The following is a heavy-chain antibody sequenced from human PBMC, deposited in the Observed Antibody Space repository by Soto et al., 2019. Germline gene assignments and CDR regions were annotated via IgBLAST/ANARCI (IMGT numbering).Heavy chain of an antibody. CDR3: ARRDSSWYLDWYFDL. CDR2: IYYSGST. J-gene: IGHJ2*01. Sequence: SETLSLTCTVSGGSISSSSYYWGWIRQPPGKGLEWIGSIYYSGSTYYNPSLKSRVTISVDTSKNQFSLKLSSVTAADTAVYYCARRDSSWYLDWYFDLWGRGTLVTVSS. V-gene: IGHV4-39*01. CDR1: GGSISSSSYY. D-gene: IGHD6-13*01.